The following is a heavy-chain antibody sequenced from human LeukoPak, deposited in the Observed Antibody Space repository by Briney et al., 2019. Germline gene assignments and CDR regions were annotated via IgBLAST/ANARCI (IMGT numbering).Heavy chain of an antibody. Sequence: GGSLRLSCAASGFTFSSYGMHWVRQAPGKGLEWVAVIWYDGSNKYYADSVKGRFTISRDNSKNTLYLQMNSLRAEDTAVYYCARDFCVGGDCYANAFDIWGQGTMVTVSS. CDR3: ARDFCVGGDCYANAFDI. J-gene: IGHJ3*02. D-gene: IGHD2-21*02. CDR1: GFTFSSYG. V-gene: IGHV3-33*01. CDR2: IWYDGSNK.